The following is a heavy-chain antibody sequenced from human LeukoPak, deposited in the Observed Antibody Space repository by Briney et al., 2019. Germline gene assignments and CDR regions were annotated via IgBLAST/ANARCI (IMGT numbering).Heavy chain of an antibody. V-gene: IGHV3-20*04. CDR1: GFTFHDHG. J-gene: IGHJ4*02. CDR3: AREEGPYFDC. CDR2: LNWNGDNT. Sequence: GGSLRLSCAASGFTFHDHGMSWVRQAPGKGLEWVSALNWNGDNTGYAASVKSRFTISRDNAKKSLYLQLNSLTAEDTAYYYCAREEGPYFDCWGQGTLVTVSS.